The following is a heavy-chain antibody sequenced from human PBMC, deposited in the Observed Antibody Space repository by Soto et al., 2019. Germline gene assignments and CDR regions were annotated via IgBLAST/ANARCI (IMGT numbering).Heavy chain of an antibody. CDR1: GFSLTTRPVG. J-gene: IGHJ4*02. D-gene: IGHD1-1*01. CDR2: IYWDDDK. CDR3: AHRQLYNGAWNEGTFDY. Sequence: SGPTLVNPTQTLTLTCTFSGFSLTTRPVGVGWIRQPPGQALEWLALIYWDDDKRYNPSLKTRVTITKDTSKNQVVLTMTNMDPVDTATYYCAHRQLYNGAWNEGTFDYWGQGTLVTVSS. V-gene: IGHV2-5*02.